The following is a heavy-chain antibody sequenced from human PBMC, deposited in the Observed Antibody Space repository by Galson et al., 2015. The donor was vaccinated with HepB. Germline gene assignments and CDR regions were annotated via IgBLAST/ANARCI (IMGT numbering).Heavy chain of an antibody. D-gene: IGHD3-22*01. Sequence: KASGYTFTSYAMHWVRQAPGQRLEWMGWINAGNGNTKYSQKFQGRVTITRDTSASTAYMELSSLRSEDTAVYYCARVRENYYDSSGFDYWGQGTLVTVSS. V-gene: IGHV1-3*01. J-gene: IGHJ4*02. CDR1: GYTFTSYA. CDR2: INAGNGNT. CDR3: ARVRENYYDSSGFDY.